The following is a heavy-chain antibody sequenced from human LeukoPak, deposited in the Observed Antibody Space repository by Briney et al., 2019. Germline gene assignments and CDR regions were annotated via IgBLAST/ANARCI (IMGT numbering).Heavy chain of an antibody. Sequence: SETLSLTCTVSGGSISSYYWNWIRQPPGEGLEYIGCIFYSGRTNYNPSLKSRVTISVGTSKNWFSLRLTSVTAADTAVYYCARGQKYTYGYTVTELGSRYFDYWGQGTLVTVSS. D-gene: IGHD5-18*01. V-gene: IGHV4-59*01. CDR3: ARGQKYTYGYTVTELGSRYFDY. J-gene: IGHJ4*02. CDR1: GGSISSYY. CDR2: IFYSGRT.